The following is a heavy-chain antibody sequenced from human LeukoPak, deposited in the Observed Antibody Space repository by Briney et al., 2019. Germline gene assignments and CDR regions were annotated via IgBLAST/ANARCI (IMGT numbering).Heavy chain of an antibody. Sequence: QPGASLRLSCAASGFTFSSYAMSWVRQAPGKGLEWVSAISGSGGSTYYADSVKGRFTISRDNSKSTLYLQMNSLRAEDTAVYYCAKDPYSGSGWYRGAFDIWGQGTMVTVSS. CDR1: GFTFSSYA. J-gene: IGHJ3*02. CDR2: ISGSGGST. V-gene: IGHV3-23*01. D-gene: IGHD6-19*01. CDR3: AKDPYSGSGWYRGAFDI.